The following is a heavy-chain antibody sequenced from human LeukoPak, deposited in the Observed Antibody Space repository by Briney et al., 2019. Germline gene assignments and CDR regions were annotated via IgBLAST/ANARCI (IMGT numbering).Heavy chain of an antibody. Sequence: SGGSLRLSCAASGFTVSSNYMSWVRQAPGKGLEWVSVIYSGGSTYYADSVKGRFTISRDNSKNTLYLQMNSLRAEDTAVYYCAKVKKYSYYYGSGTASPFGYWGQGTLVTVSS. V-gene: IGHV3-66*01. D-gene: IGHD3-10*01. J-gene: IGHJ4*02. CDR2: IYSGGST. CDR1: GFTVSSNY. CDR3: AKVKKYSYYYGSGTASPFGY.